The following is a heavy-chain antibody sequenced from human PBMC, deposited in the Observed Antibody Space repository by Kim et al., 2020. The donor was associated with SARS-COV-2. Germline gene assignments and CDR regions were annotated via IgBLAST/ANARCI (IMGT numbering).Heavy chain of an antibody. D-gene: IGHD5-18*01. CDR3: AKDPLVSSYGSTGGMDV. CDR2: ISYDGSNK. CDR1: GFTFSSYG. Sequence: GGSLRLSCAASGFTFSSYGMHWVRQAPGKGLEWVAVISYDGSNKYYADSVKGRFTISRDNSKNTLYLQMNSLRAEDTAVYYCAKDPLVSSYGSTGGMDVWGQGTTVTVSS. V-gene: IGHV3-30*18. J-gene: IGHJ6*02.